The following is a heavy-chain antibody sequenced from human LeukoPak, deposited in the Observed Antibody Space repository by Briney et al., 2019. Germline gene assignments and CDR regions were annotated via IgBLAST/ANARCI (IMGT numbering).Heavy chain of an antibody. Sequence: KTSETLSLTCTVSGGSISSYYWSWLRQPPGKGLEWFGYIYYSGSTNYNPSLKSRVTISVDTSKNQFSLKLSSVTAADTAVYYCARDRLNALDDAFDIWGQGTMVTVSS. J-gene: IGHJ3*02. CDR3: ARDRLNALDDAFDI. CDR1: GGSISSYY. V-gene: IGHV4-59*01. CDR2: IYYSGST. D-gene: IGHD4/OR15-4a*01.